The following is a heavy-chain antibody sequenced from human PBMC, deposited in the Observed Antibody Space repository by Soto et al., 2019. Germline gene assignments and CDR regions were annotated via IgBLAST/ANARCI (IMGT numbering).Heavy chain of an antibody. V-gene: IGHV1-69*01. D-gene: IGHD1-26*01. CDR3: ARDPGGSYYSKEYGMDV. Sequence: QVQLVQSGAEVKKPGSSVKVSCKASGGTFSSYAISWVRQAPGQGLEWMGGIIPIFGTANYAQKFQGRVTITADESTSTAYMGLSSLRSEDTAVYYCARDPGGSYYSKEYGMDVWGQGTTVTVSS. CDR1: GGTFSSYA. J-gene: IGHJ6*02. CDR2: IIPIFGTA.